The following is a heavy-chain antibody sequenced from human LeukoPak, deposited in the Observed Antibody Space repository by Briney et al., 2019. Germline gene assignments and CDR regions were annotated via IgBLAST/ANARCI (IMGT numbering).Heavy chain of an antibody. CDR2: ISSSSSTI. CDR1: GFSFKNYA. J-gene: IGHJ4*02. D-gene: IGHD6-13*01. V-gene: IGHV3-48*01. CDR3: ARDDVSGYSSSWYDY. Sequence: GGSLRLSCAASGFSFKNYAMSWVRQAPGKGLEWVSYISSSSSTIYYADSVKGRFTISRDNAKNSLYLQMNSLRAEDTAVYYCARDDVSGYSSSWYDYWGQGTLVTVSS.